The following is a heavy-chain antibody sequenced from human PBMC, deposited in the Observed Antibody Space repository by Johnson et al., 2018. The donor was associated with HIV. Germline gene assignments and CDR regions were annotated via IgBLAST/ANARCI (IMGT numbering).Heavy chain of an antibody. CDR2: ISYDGSNK. Sequence: QVQLVESGGGVVQPGRSLRLSCAASGFTFSSYAMHWVRQAPGKGLEWVAVISYDGSNKYYADSVKGRFTLSRDNSNNTLYLQMSSLRVEDTAVYYCAKYRQQLVRSAFYIWGQGTMVTVSS. CDR1: GFTFSSYA. CDR3: AKYRQQLVRSAFYI. J-gene: IGHJ3*02. V-gene: IGHV3-30*18. D-gene: IGHD6-13*01.